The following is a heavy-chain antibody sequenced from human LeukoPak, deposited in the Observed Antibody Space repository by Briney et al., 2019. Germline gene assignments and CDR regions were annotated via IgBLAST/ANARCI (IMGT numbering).Heavy chain of an antibody. D-gene: IGHD6-13*01. CDR1: GFTFSSYA. J-gene: IGHJ4*02. CDR3: AKTRPLDSSSWSHGDY. V-gene: IGHV3-23*01. Sequence: GGSLRLSCEASGFTFSSYAMSWVRQAPGKGLEWVSAISGSGDSKYYGDSVKGRFTISRDNSKNTLYLQMNSLRAEDTTVYYCAKTRPLDSSSWSHGDYWGQGTLVTVSS. CDR2: ISGSGDSK.